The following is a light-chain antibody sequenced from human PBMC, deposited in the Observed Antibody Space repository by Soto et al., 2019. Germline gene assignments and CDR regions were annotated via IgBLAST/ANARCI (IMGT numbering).Light chain of an antibody. Sequence: IHMTQSPSSLSASVGDRVTITCRASQRITTYLNWYQQKPGEAPKLLISTSGTLQRGVPSRFNGSGPGTDFTTNITGLQRADFATYFCQQTYNPPYTFGHGTKLEIK. CDR3: QQTYNPPYT. CDR2: TSG. V-gene: IGKV1-39*01. CDR1: QRITTY. J-gene: IGKJ2*01.